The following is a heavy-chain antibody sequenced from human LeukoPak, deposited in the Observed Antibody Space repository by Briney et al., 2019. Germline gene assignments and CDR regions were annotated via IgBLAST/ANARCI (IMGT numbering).Heavy chain of an antibody. CDR3: ATSLRVRYYDFRSGHYYYGMDV. D-gene: IGHD3-3*01. V-gene: IGHV1-24*01. Sequence: ASVKVSCKVSGYTLTELSMHWVRQAPGKGLEWMGGFDPEDGETIYAQKFRGRVTMTEDTSTDTAYMELSSLRSEDTAVYYCATSLRVRYYDFRSGHYYYGMDVWGQGTTVTVSS. CDR2: FDPEDGET. J-gene: IGHJ6*02. CDR1: GYTLTELS.